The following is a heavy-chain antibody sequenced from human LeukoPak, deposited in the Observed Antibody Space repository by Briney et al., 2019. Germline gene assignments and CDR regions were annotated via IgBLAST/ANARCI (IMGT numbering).Heavy chain of an antibody. D-gene: IGHD1-26*01. Sequence: PGGSLRLSCEASGFTFRSFAMSWVRQAPGKGLEWVSAISGSGGSTYYADSVKGRFTISRDNSKNTLYLQMNSLRAEDTAVYYCAKDPTTADNLDYWGQGTLVTVSS. J-gene: IGHJ4*02. CDR1: GFTFRSFA. CDR2: ISGSGGST. V-gene: IGHV3-23*01. CDR3: AKDPTTADNLDY.